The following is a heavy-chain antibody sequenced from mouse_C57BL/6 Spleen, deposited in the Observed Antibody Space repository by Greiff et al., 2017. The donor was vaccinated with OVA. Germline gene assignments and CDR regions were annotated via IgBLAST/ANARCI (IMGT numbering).Heavy chain of an antibody. J-gene: IGHJ1*03. CDR2: ISYSGST. V-gene: IGHV3-1*01. CDR1: GYSITSGYD. Sequence: EVQLKESGPGMVKPSQSLSLTCTVTGYSITSGYDWHWIRHFPGNKLEWMGYISYSGSTNYNPSLKSRISITHDTSKNHFFLKLNSVTTEDTATYYCARGDYDDWYFDVWGTGTTVTVSS. CDR3: ARGDYDDWYFDV. D-gene: IGHD2-4*01.